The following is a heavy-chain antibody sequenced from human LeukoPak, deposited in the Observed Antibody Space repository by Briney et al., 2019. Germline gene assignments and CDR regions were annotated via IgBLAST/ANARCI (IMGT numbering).Heavy chain of an antibody. J-gene: IGHJ4*02. V-gene: IGHV4-34*01. Sequence: GSLRLSCAASGFTFSSYAMSWVRQAPGKGLEWIGEINHSGSTNYNPSLKSRVTISVDTSKNQFSLKLSSVTAADTAVYYCARLFADVWGSYRQRARGDWGQGTLVTVSS. CDR2: INHSGST. D-gene: IGHD3-16*02. CDR1: GFTFSSYA. CDR3: ARLFADVWGSYRQRARGD.